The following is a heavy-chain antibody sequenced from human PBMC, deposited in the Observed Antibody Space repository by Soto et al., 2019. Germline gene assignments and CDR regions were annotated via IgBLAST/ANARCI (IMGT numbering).Heavy chain of an antibody. V-gene: IGHV3-23*01. J-gene: IGHJ3*02. D-gene: IGHD2-15*01. CDR1: GFTFGNYA. CDR2: ISGGGDGT. CDR3: AKKGLGSLSTYCSTGDCHYAFDI. Sequence: EVQLLESGGGLVQPGGSLRLSCAASGFTFGNYAMIWVRQAPGKGLEWVSTISGGGDGTYYADSVRCRFTISRENSRNTVYLQMNSLRAEDTAVYYCAKKGLGSLSTYCSTGDCHYAFDIWGQWTMVTVSS.